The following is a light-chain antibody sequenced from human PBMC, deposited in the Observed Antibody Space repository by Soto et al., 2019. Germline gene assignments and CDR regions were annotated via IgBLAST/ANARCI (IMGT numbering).Light chain of an antibody. CDR3: QRYYSAPRT. CDR1: QGISNS. CDR2: AAS. V-gene: IGKV1-27*01. J-gene: IGKJ1*01. Sequence: DIPMTQSPSSLSASVGDRVTITCRASQGISNSLAWYQQKPGKAPKLLIYAASTLQSGAPSRFSGSGSGTDFTLTISSVKPEDVATYYCQRYYSAPRTFGQGNKVELK.